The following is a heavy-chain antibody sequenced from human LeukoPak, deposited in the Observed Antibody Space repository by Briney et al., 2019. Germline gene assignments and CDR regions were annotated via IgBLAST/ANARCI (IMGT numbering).Heavy chain of an antibody. D-gene: IGHD4-11*01. J-gene: IGHJ6*03. Sequence: PGGSLRLSCEASGFTFSSYAMSWIRQAPGKGLEWVSGIIDSGDITYYANSVKGRFTISRDNSKNTLYLQMNSLRAEDTAVYYCAKLALQEVYNYYVGVWGKGTTVAVSS. CDR3: AKLALQEVYNYYVGV. CDR1: GFTFSSYA. V-gene: IGHV3-23*01. CDR2: IIDSGDIT.